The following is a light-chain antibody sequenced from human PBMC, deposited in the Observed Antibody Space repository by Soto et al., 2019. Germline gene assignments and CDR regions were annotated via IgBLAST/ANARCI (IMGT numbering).Light chain of an antibody. J-gene: IGLJ1*01. CDR2: EVS. CDR1: SSDVGGYNY. CDR3: SSYTSSGIYV. Sequence: QSVLTQPASVSGSPGQSITTSCTGTSSDVGGYNYVSWYQQHPGKAPKLMIYEVSNRPSGISTRFSGSKSGNTASLTISGLQAEDEADYYCSSYTSSGIYVFGTGTKVTVL. V-gene: IGLV2-14*01.